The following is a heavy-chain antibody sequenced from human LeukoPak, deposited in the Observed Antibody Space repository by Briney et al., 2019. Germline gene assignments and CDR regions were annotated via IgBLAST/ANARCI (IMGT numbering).Heavy chain of an antibody. Sequence: SETLSLTCAVSGGSFSGYYWSWIRQPPGKGLEWIGEINHSGSTNYNPSLKSRVTISVDTSKNQFSLKLSSVTAADTAVYYCARLPGSSHGYYFDYWGQGTLVTVSS. CDR3: ARLPGSSHGYYFDY. CDR1: GGSFSGYY. J-gene: IGHJ4*02. CDR2: INHSGST. V-gene: IGHV4-34*01. D-gene: IGHD5-18*01.